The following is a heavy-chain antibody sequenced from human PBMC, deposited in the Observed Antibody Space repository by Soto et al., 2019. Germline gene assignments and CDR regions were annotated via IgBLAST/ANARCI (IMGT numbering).Heavy chain of an antibody. CDR3: ARAGLDSRGWYGRSVDLDY. CDR2: ISAYNGNT. CDR1: GYTFTSYG. J-gene: IGHJ4*02. Sequence: QVQLAQSGAEVKKPGASVKVSCKASGYTFTSYGISWLRQAPGQGLEWMGWISAYNGNTNYAQKLQGRVTMTTDTSSSTAYMELRSLRSDDTAVYYCARAGLDSRGWYGRSVDLDYWGQGTLVTVSS. D-gene: IGHD6-19*01. V-gene: IGHV1-18*01.